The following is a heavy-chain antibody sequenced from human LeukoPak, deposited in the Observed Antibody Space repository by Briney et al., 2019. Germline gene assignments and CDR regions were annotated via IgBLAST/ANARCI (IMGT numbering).Heavy chain of an antibody. J-gene: IGHJ6*02. Sequence: HAGGSLRLSCVASGFTFDDYAMHWVRQAPGKGLEWVSSISWYSGNIGYADSVKGRFSISRDNAKNTLYLEMNSLRTDDTALYFCVRDVWRRVFYYGMDVWGQGTTVAVSS. CDR3: VRDVWRRVFYYGMDV. CDR2: ISWYSGNI. V-gene: IGHV3-9*01. CDR1: GFTFDDYA. D-gene: IGHD2-21*01.